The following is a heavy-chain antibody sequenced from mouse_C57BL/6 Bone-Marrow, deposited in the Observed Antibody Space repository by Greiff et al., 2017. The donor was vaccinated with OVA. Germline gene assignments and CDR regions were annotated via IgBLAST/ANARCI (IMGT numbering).Heavy chain of an antibody. CDR1: GNTFPEYT. V-gene: IGHV1-62-2*01. CDR3: ARHGYGNFAWFAY. D-gene: IGHD2-1*01. CDR2: FYPGSGSI. J-gene: IGHJ3*01. Sequence: QVQLKESGAELVKPGASVKLSGKASGNTFPEYTIHWVKQRFGRGLEWIGWFYPGSGSIKYNEKFKDKATLTADKSSSTVYMELSRLTSEDSAVYFCARHGYGNFAWFAYWGQGTLVTVSA.